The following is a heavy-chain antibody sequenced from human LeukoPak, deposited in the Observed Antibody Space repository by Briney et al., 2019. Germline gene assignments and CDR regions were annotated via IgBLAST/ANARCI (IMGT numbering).Heavy chain of an antibody. V-gene: IGHV4-59*08. J-gene: IGHJ4*02. CDR3: ARVTIGGGDIDY. Sequence: SETLSLTCTVSGGSISSYYWSWIRQPPGKGLEWIGYIYYSGSTNYNPSLKSRVTISVDTSKNQFSLKLSSVTAADTAVYYCARVTIGGGDIDYWGQGTLVTVSS. CDR2: IYYSGST. D-gene: IGHD3-16*01. CDR1: GGSISSYY.